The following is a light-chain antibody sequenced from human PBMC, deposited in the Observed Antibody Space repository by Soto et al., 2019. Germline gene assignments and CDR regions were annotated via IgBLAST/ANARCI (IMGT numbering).Light chain of an antibody. V-gene: IGKV1-39*01. Sequence: LPSLSASVANRVTITFRASQSIASYLNWYQHKPGKAPNLLIYATSILQSGVPSRFSGSGSGTDFTLTISSLQPEDFATYYCQQSYSTPLTCGGGTKV. CDR2: ATS. CDR3: QQSYSTPLT. CDR1: QSIASY. J-gene: IGKJ4*01.